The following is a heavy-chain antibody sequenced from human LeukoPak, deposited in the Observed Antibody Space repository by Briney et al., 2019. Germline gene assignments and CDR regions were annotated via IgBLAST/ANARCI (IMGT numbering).Heavy chain of an antibody. CDR1: AFTFNNYA. CDR2: ISNSGGRT. Sequence: GGSLRLSCAASAFTFNNYAMTWVRQAPGKGLECVSAISNSGGRTYFADSVKGRFTISRDNSKNTLYLQMNSLRAEDTAVYYCAKAHYDFWSGDEYATDCWGQGTLVTVSS. CDR3: AKAHYDFWSGDEYATDC. V-gene: IGHV3-23*01. J-gene: IGHJ4*02. D-gene: IGHD3-3*01.